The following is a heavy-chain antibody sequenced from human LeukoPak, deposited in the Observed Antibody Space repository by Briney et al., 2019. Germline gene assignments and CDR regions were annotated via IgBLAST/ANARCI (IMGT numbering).Heavy chain of an antibody. V-gene: IGHV1-18*01. CDR1: GHTFTSYG. CDR2: ISAYNGNT. CDR3: ARGGPIVATNWFDP. Sequence: GASVKVSCKASGHTFTSYGISWVRQAPGQGLEWLGWISAYNGNTNYAQKFQGRVTMTTDTSTSTAYMELRSLRSDDTAVYYCARGGPIVATNWFDPWGQGTLVTVSS. D-gene: IGHD5-12*01. J-gene: IGHJ5*02.